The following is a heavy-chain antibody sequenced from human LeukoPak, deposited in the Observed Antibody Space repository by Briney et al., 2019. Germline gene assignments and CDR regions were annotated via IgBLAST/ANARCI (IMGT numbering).Heavy chain of an antibody. CDR1: GFTFSSYW. D-gene: IGHD4-23*01. V-gene: IGHV3-74*01. CDR2: INTDGSST. Sequence: GGSLRLSCAASGFTFSSYWMHWVRQPPGKGLVWVSRINTDGSSTSYADSVKGRFTISRDNAKNTLYLQMNSLRAEDTAVYYCARVYGGNSGPLGYWGQGTLVTVSS. J-gene: IGHJ4*02. CDR3: ARVYGGNSGPLGY.